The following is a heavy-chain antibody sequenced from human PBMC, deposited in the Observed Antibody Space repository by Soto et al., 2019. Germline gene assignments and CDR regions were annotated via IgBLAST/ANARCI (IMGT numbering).Heavy chain of an antibody. Sequence: GGSLRLSCAASGFTFSSYSMNWVRQAPGKGLEWVSPISSSSSYIYYADSVKGRFTISRDNAKNSLYLQMNSLRAEDTAVYYCASYGDYYYYYGMDVWGQGTTVTVSS. CDR3: ASYGDYYYYYGMDV. D-gene: IGHD4-17*01. J-gene: IGHJ6*02. V-gene: IGHV3-21*01. CDR2: ISSSSSYI. CDR1: GFTFSSYS.